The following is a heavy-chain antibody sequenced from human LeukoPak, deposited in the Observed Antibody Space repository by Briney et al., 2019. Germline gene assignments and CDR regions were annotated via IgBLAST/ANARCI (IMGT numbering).Heavy chain of an antibody. Sequence: PGGSLRLSCAASGVTVSSNYMSWVRQAPGKGLEWVSVIYSGGSTYYADSVKGRFTISRDNSKNTLYLQMNSLRAEDTAVYYCARGSGYYTYYFDYWGQGTLVTVSS. D-gene: IGHD3-22*01. J-gene: IGHJ4*02. CDR1: GVTVSSNY. CDR2: IYSGGST. V-gene: IGHV3-53*01. CDR3: ARGSGYYTYYFDY.